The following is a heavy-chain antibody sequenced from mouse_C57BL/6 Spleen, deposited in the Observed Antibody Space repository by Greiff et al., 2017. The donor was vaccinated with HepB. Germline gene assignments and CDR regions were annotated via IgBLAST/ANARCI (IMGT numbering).Heavy chain of an antibody. CDR3: ARVYSNPYYYAMDY. V-gene: IGHV5-6*01. Sequence: EVQRVESGGDLVKPGGSLKLSCAASGFTFSSYGMSWVRQTPDKRLEWVATISSGGSSTYYPDSVKGRSTISRDNAKKTLYLQMSSLKSEDTAMYYCARVYSNPYYYAMDYWGQGTSVTVSS. D-gene: IGHD2-5*01. CDR2: ISSGGSST. CDR1: GFTFSSYG. J-gene: IGHJ4*01.